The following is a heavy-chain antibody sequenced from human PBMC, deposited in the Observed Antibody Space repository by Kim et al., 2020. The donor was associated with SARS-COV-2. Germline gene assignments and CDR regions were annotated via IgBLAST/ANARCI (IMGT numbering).Heavy chain of an antibody. CDR2: IDVGGSGQ. V-gene: IGHV3-7*01. J-gene: IGHJ5*02. CDR1: GFSFTTSY. D-gene: IGHD6-13*01. CDR3: ARGKAAAGTGLFDP. Sequence: GGSLRLSCAASGFSFTTSYMGWVRQAPGKGLEWVAKIDVGGSGQAYVDSVKGRFTVSRDNTVNSLYLQMNSLRAEDTAVYYCARGKAAAGTGLFDPWGQGTLVTVSS.